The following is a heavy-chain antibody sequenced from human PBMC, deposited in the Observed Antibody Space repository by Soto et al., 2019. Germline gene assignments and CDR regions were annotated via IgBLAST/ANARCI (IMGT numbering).Heavy chain of an antibody. V-gene: IGHV3-23*01. D-gene: IGHD3-16*01. J-gene: IGHJ4*02. CDR2: IDSSGVNT. Sequence: PGGSLRLSCAASRYTFKSHGLSWVRQAPGKGLEWVSTIDSSGVNTHYADSVKGRFTISRDNSRNTLHLQMHDLRADDTALYYCVSWVSDHFDYWGQGTVVTVSS. CDR1: RYTFKSHG. CDR3: VSWVSDHFDY.